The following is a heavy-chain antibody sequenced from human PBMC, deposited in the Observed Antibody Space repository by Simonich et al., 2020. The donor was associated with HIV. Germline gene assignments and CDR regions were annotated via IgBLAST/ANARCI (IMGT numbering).Heavy chain of an antibody. V-gene: IGHV4-38-2*01. Sequence: QVQLQESGPGLVKPSETLSLTCAVSGYSISMGYYWGWIRQPPGKGLEWMGSIYHSGSTYYHPSLKSLVTISVDTSKNQFSLKLSSVTAADTAVYYCARNTATRGSNWYFDLWGRGTLVTVSS. CDR1: GYSISMGYY. CDR2: IYHSGST. J-gene: IGHJ2*01. CDR3: ARNTATRGSNWYFDL. D-gene: IGHD3-16*01.